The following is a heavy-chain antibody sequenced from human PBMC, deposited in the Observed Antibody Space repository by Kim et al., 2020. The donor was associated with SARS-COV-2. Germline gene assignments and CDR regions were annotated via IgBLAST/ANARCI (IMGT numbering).Heavy chain of an antibody. CDR2: ISSSSSTK. V-gene: IGHV3-48*04. D-gene: IGHD3-10*01. CDR1: GITFSTYN. Sequence: GGSLRLSCAASGITFSTYNMNWVRQAPGKGLEWVAYISSSSSTKYYADSVKGRITISRDNAKNSLYLQINSLRAEDTAVYFCAIDSVYFAKLDYWGQGTL. CDR3: AIDSVYFAKLDY. J-gene: IGHJ4*02.